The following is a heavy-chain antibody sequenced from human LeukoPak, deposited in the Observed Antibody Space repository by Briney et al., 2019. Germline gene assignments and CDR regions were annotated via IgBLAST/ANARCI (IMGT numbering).Heavy chain of an antibody. Sequence: PSETLSLTCAVYGGSFSGYYWSWIRQPAGKGLEWIGRIYTSGSTNYNPSLKSRVTISVDTSKNQFSLKLSSVTAADTAVYYCAREAPESPAGGGGAAAGMVRIDYWGQGTLVTVSS. CDR3: AREAPESPAGGGGAAAGMVRIDY. V-gene: IGHV4-4*07. CDR2: IYTSGST. D-gene: IGHD6-13*01. CDR1: GGSFSGYY. J-gene: IGHJ4*02.